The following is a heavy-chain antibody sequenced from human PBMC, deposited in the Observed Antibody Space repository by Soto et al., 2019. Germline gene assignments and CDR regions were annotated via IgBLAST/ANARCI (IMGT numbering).Heavy chain of an antibody. J-gene: IGHJ4*02. Sequence: EVQLVESGGDLVQPGGSLRLSCAASGFAFSGYWMSWVRQAPGKGLEGVANIKQDGSEKYYVDSVKGRFTISRDNAKNSLYLQMNSLRVEYTAVYYVARATSVDAYWGQGTLVTVSS. CDR1: GFAFSGYW. CDR3: ARATSVDAY. D-gene: IGHD5-12*01. CDR2: IKQDGSEK. V-gene: IGHV3-7*01.